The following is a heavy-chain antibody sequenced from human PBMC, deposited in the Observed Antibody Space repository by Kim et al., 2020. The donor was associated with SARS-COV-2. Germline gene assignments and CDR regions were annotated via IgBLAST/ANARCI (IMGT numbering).Heavy chain of an antibody. CDR1: GGSISSSSYY. D-gene: IGHD3-9*01. CDR3: ARHNPLRRYFDWLSAHGVYYGMDV. J-gene: IGHJ6*02. Sequence: SETLSLTCTVSGGSISSSSYYWGWIRQPPGKGLEWIGSIYYSGSTYYNPSLKSRVTISVDTSKNQFSLKLSSVTAADTTVYYCARHNPLRRYFDWLSAHGVYYGMDVWGQGTTVTVSS. V-gene: IGHV4-39*01. CDR2: IYYSGST.